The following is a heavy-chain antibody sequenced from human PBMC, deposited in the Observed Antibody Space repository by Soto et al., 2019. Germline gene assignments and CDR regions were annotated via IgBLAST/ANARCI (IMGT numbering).Heavy chain of an antibody. J-gene: IGHJ5*02. D-gene: IGHD2-2*01. Sequence: QVQLVESGGGLVKPGGSLRLSCAASGFTFSDYYMSWIRQAPGKGLEWVSYISSSGSTIYYADSVKGRFTISRDNAKNSLDLQMNSLGAEDTAVDYCARDGDIVVVPAATFCNWFDPWGQGTLVTVSS. CDR1: GFTFSDYY. CDR3: ARDGDIVVVPAATFCNWFDP. V-gene: IGHV3-11*01. CDR2: ISSSGSTI.